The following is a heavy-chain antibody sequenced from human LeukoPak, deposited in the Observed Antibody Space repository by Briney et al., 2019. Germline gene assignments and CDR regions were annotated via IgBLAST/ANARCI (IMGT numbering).Heavy chain of an antibody. CDR1: GFTFSSYS. Sequence: GGSLRLSCAASGFTFSSYSMNWVRQAPGKGLEWVSYISSSSSTIYYADSVKGRFTISRDNAKNSLFLQMNSLRAEDTAVYYCARFALKTPPTDWGQGTLVTVSS. J-gene: IGHJ4*02. CDR2: ISSSSSTI. CDR3: ARFALKTPPTD. V-gene: IGHV3-48*01.